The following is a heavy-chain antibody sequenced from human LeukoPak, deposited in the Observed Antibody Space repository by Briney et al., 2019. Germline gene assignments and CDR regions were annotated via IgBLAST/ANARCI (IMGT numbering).Heavy chain of an antibody. V-gene: IGHV3-7*01. J-gene: IGHJ6*03. CDR3: ARDAYSSSGGYYYYYMDV. CDR1: GSTFSSYW. Sequence: SGGSLRLSCAASGSTFSSYWMSWVRQAPGKGLEWVANIKQDGSEKYYVDSVKGRFTISRDNAKNSLYLQMNSLRAEDTAVYYCARDAYSSSGGYYYYYMDVWGKGTTVTVSS. D-gene: IGHD6-6*01. CDR2: IKQDGSEK.